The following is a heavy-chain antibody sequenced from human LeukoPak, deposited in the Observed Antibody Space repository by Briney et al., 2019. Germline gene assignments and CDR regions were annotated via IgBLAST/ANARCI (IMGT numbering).Heavy chain of an antibody. J-gene: IGHJ4*02. CDR2: IKQDGSEK. Sequence: GGSLRLSCAASGFTVSSNYMSWVRQAPGKGLEWVANIKQDGSEKYYVDSVKGRFTISRDNAKNSLYLQMSSLRAEDTAIYYCARDKIVGPTNFDYWGQGTLVTVSS. D-gene: IGHD1-26*01. V-gene: IGHV3-7*03. CDR3: ARDKIVGPTNFDY. CDR1: GFTVSSNY.